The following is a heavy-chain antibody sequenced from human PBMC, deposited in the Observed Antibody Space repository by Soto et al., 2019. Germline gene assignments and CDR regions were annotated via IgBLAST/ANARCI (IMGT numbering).Heavy chain of an antibody. CDR1: GFTFSSYW. D-gene: IGHD3-22*01. CDR2: IKQDGSEK. CDR3: AREWSYYYDSSGYYPTGFDY. Sequence: GGSLRLSCAASGFTFSSYWMSWVRQAPGKGLEWVANIKQDGSEKYYVDSVKGRFTISRDNAKNSLYLQMNSLRAEDTAVYYCAREWSYYYDSSGYYPTGFDYWGQGTLVTVSS. V-gene: IGHV3-7*05. J-gene: IGHJ4*02.